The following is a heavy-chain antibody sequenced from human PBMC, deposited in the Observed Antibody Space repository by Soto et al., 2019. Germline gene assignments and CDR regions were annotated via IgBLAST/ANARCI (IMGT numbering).Heavy chain of an antibody. CDR1: GGTFGNTA. CDR2: IVPLFGTA. D-gene: IGHD3-3*01. Sequence: QVQLVQSGAEMKEPGSSVNVSCKTSGGTFGNTAVTWVRQVPGQGLEWIGGIVPLFGTANYAQKFRGRVRITADESTSTAYMDLSSLRSDDTAIYHWARDGDPGYSFWSGPLGGGRFDPWGQGTLVTVSS. J-gene: IGHJ5*02. V-gene: IGHV1-69*12. CDR3: ARDGDPGYSFWSGPLGGGRFDP.